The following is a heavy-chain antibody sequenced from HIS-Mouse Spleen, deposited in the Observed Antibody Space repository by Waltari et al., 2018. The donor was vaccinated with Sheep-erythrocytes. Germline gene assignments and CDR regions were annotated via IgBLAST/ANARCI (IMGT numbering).Heavy chain of an antibody. J-gene: IGHJ4*02. CDR1: GGSISSSSYY. Sequence: QLQLQESGPGLVKPSETLSLTCTVSGGSISSSSYYWGWIRQPPGKGREWIGSIYYSGSTYHNPSLKSRVTISVDTSKNQFSLKLSSVTAADTAVYYCARDEGTYYDFWSGYPPSYYFDYWGQGTLVTVSS. V-gene: IGHV4-39*07. CDR3: ARDEGTYYDFWSGYPPSYYFDY. D-gene: IGHD3-3*01. CDR2: IYYSGST.